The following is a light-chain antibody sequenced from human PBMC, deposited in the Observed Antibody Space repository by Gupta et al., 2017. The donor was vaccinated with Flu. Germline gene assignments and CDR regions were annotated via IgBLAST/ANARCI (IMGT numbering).Light chain of an antibody. J-gene: IGKJ5*01. CDR3: QQRSNSPPHT. CDR1: QSVSSY. CDR2: DAS. V-gene: IGKV3-11*01. Sequence: EIVLTQSPATLSLSPGERATLSCRASQSVSSYLAWYQQKPGQAPRLLIYDASNSYTGIPARFSGSGIGKDLPLSSSSRVPEDFAVYYSQQRSNSPPHTFGQATQVQIK.